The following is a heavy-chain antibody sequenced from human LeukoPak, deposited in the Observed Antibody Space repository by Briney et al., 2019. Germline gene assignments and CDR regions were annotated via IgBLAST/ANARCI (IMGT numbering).Heavy chain of an antibody. CDR3: ARRTYDLWSGDYTGAFDI. V-gene: IGHV4-59*01. J-gene: IGHJ3*02. Sequence: PSETLSPTCTVSGGSISSYYWNWIRQPPGKGLEWIGYIYYSGSTNYNPSLKSRLTISVDTSKNQFSLKLSSVTAADTAVYYCARRTYDLWSGDYTGAFDIWGQGTMVTVSS. CDR2: IYYSGST. D-gene: IGHD3-3*01. CDR1: GGSISSYY.